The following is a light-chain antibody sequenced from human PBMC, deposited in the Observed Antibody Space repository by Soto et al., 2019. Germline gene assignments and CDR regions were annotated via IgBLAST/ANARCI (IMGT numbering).Light chain of an antibody. J-gene: IGLJ1*01. CDR1: KNVIGVYDF. CDR2: EVV. Sequence: QSVLNQPLSAYGAPGQSVTISCTGTKNVIGVYDFVSWYQHHPGKAPRLIIYEVVQRPSGVPDRFSGSKSGNTASLTVSGLQAADEADYFCKSYAGSNTYVFGSGTKVTVL. V-gene: IGLV2-8*01. CDR3: KSYAGSNTYV.